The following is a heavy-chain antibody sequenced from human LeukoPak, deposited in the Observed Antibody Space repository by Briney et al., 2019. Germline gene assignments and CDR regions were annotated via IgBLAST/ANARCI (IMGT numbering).Heavy chain of an antibody. CDR3: ANTDHFAN. J-gene: IGHJ4*02. V-gene: IGHV3-74*03. CDR1: GFTLRNYW. CDR2: GEGDESSS. Sequence: GGSLRLSCAASGFTLRNYWMNWVRQAPGKGLVWVARGEGDESSSTYADSVKGRFTISRDNAKNTLYLQMNRLRVEDTAVYHCANTDHFANWGQGTLVTVSS.